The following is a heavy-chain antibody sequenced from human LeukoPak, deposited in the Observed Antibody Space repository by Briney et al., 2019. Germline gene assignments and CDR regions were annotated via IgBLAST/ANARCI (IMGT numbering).Heavy chain of an antibody. V-gene: IGHV4-59*01. CDR1: GASISSYY. CDR2: LDYSGST. J-gene: IGHJ4*02. D-gene: IGHD6-6*01. Sequence: PSETLSLTCTVSGASISSYYWSWIRQPPGKGLEWIGYLDYSGSTKYSPSLKSRVTISVDTSKNQFSLRLSSVTAADTAVYYCARRHVQYSSSSDPYYFDYWGQGTLVTVSS. CDR3: ARRHVQYSSSSDPYYFDY.